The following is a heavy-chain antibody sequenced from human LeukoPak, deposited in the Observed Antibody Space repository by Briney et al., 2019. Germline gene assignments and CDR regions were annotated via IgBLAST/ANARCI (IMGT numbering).Heavy chain of an antibody. CDR1: GYSFTSNW. J-gene: IGHJ3*02. D-gene: IGHD6-25*01. Sequence: GESLKISCETSGYSFTSNWIAWVRQMPGKGLEWMGIIYPGDSDTRYSPSFQGQVTISADKSISTAYLQWSSLKASDTAMYYCASAAPDAFDIWGQGTMVTVSS. CDR3: ASAAPDAFDI. V-gene: IGHV5-51*01. CDR2: IYPGDSDT.